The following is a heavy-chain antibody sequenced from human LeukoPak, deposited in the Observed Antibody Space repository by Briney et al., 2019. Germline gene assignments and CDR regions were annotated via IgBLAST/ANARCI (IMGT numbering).Heavy chain of an antibody. D-gene: IGHD3-10*01. CDR2: IYYGGST. V-gene: IGHV4-59*08. CDR3: ASLHGYGSGRP. CDR1: GGALSRFY. J-gene: IGHJ5*02. Sequence: KPSETPSPILTVPGGALSRFYRSWGRPPPRKGLGWIGYIYYGGSTNYNPSLKSRVTISVDTSKNQFSLKVSSVTAADTAVYYCASLHGYGSGRPWGQGTLVTVSS.